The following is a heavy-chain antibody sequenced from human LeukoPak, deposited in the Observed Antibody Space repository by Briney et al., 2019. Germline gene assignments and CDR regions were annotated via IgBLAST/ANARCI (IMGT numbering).Heavy chain of an antibody. D-gene: IGHD3-3*01. J-gene: IGHJ4*02. V-gene: IGHV3-15*01. Sequence: PGGSLRLSCAASGFTFGDAWMSWVRQAPGKGLEWVGRITSKAAGETTEYVAPVKGRFSISRDDSMNTLYLQMNSLKTEDTAVYYCTRVFWSGSAFDYWGQGTLVTVSS. CDR3: TRVFWSGSAFDY. CDR1: GFTFGDAW. CDR2: ITSKAAGETT.